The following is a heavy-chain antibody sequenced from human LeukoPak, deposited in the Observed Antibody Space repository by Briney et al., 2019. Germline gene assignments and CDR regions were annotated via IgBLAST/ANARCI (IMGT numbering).Heavy chain of an antibody. V-gene: IGHV4-39*01. CDR1: GVSISSSSYY. Sequence: SETLSLTCTVSGVSISSSSYYWGWIRQPPGKGLEWIGSIYYSGSTYYNPSLKSRVTISVDTSENQFSLKLSSVTAADTAVYYCASKGHYDFWSGYFSNWFDPWGQGTLVTVSS. CDR3: ASKGHYDFWSGYFSNWFDP. J-gene: IGHJ5*02. D-gene: IGHD3-3*01. CDR2: IYYSGST.